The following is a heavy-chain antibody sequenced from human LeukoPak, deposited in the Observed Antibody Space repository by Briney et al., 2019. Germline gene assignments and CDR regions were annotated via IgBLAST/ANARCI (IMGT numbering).Heavy chain of an antibody. D-gene: IGHD3-22*01. CDR1: GFTFSTHW. CDR3: ARDSSGYQ. V-gene: IGHV3-7*01. Sequence: GGSLRLSCAASGFTFSTHWMSWVRQAPGKGLEWVANIKEDGSEKYYGDSVKGRFTISRDNAKSSLYLEMNSLRVEDTAVYYCARDSSGYQWGQGTLVTVSS. CDR2: IKEDGSEK. J-gene: IGHJ4*02.